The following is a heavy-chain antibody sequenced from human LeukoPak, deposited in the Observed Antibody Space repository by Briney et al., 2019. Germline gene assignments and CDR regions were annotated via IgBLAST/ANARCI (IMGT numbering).Heavy chain of an antibody. CDR1: GGSFSGYY. Sequence: SETLSLTCAVYGGSFSGYYWSWIRQPPGKGLEWIGEINHSGSTNYNTSLTSRVTISVDTSKNQFSLTLSSVTAADTSVYYCARSLYCSGGSCYSLGDFDYWGQETLVTVSS. V-gene: IGHV4-34*01. D-gene: IGHD2-15*01. CDR2: INHSGST. CDR3: ARSLYCSGGSCYSLGDFDY. J-gene: IGHJ4*02.